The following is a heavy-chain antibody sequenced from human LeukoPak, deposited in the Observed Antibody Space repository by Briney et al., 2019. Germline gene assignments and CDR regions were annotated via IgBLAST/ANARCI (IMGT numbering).Heavy chain of an antibody. V-gene: IGHV1-24*01. D-gene: IGHD6-13*01. CDR2: FDPEDGET. CDR1: GYTLTELS. CDR3: ARDDPLIAAAGTLPSDY. Sequence: GASVKVSCKVSGYTLTELSMHWVRQAPGKGLEWMGGFDPEDGETIYTQKFQGRVTMTRDTSISTAYMELSRLRSDDTAVYYCARDDPLIAAAGTLPSDYWGQGTLVTVSS. J-gene: IGHJ4*02.